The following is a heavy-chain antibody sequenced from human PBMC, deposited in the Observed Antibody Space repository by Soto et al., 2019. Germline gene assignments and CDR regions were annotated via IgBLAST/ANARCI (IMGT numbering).Heavy chain of an antibody. CDR3: ARGVGGYCSSTSCSTEYFQH. Sequence: QEQLQESGPGLVKPSGTLSLTCAVSSGSISSSNWWPWVRQPPGKGLEWIGEIYHSGSTNYNPSLKSRVTISVDKSKNQFSLQLRSVTAADTAVYYCARGVGGYCSSTSCSTEYFQHWGQGTLVTVSS. J-gene: IGHJ1*01. CDR2: IYHSGST. V-gene: IGHV4-4*02. D-gene: IGHD2-2*01. CDR1: SGSISSSNW.